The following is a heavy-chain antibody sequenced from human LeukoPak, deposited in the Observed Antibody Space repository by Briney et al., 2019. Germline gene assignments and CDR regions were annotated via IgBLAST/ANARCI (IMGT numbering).Heavy chain of an antibody. Sequence: RAGGSLRLSCAASGFTFDDYGMSWVRQAPGKGLEWVSGINWNGGSTGYADSVKGRFTISRDNAKNSLYLQMNSLRAEDTALYYCARWGLFCSGGSCYFDYWGQGTLVTVSS. J-gene: IGHJ4*02. D-gene: IGHD2-15*01. CDR1: GFTFDDYG. CDR2: INWNGGST. CDR3: ARWGLFCSGGSCYFDY. V-gene: IGHV3-20*04.